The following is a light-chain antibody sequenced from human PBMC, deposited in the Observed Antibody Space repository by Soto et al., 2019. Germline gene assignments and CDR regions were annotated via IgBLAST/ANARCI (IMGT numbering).Light chain of an antibody. CDR1: QSVLHSSNNKNY. CDR3: QQYYSTPLT. V-gene: IGKV4-1*01. J-gene: IGKJ4*01. Sequence: DIVMTQSPDSLAVSLGERATINCKSSQSVLHSSNNKNYLALYQQKPGQTPKLLVYWASTRESGVPDRFSGSGSGTDFTLTISSLQAEDVADYYCQQYYSTPLTFGGGTKVEIK. CDR2: WAS.